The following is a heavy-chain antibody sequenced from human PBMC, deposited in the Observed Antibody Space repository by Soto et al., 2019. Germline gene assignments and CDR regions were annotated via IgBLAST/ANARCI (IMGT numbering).Heavy chain of an antibody. CDR1: GGSISSGGYY. Sequence: QVQLQESGPGLVKPSQTLSLTCTVSGGSISSGGYYWSWIRQHPGKGLEWIGYFYYSGSTYYNSSHKSRVTISVDTSKNQVALKLSSVTAADTAVYYCARVWDSSGPNFDDWGQGTLVTVSS. CDR3: ARVWDSSGPNFDD. V-gene: IGHV4-31*03. D-gene: IGHD3-22*01. CDR2: FYYSGST. J-gene: IGHJ4*02.